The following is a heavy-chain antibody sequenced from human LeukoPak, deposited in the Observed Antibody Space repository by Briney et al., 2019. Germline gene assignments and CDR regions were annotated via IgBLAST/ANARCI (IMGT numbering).Heavy chain of an antibody. Sequence: SETLSLTCTVSGGSISSSSYYWGWIRQPPGTGLEWIGSIYYSGSTYYNPSLKSRVTISVDTSKNQFSLKLSSVTAADTAVYYCARGRGTVAGNAFDIWGQGTMVTVSS. CDR1: GGSISSSSYY. D-gene: IGHD6-19*01. J-gene: IGHJ3*02. V-gene: IGHV4-39*07. CDR2: IYYSGST. CDR3: ARGRGTVAGNAFDI.